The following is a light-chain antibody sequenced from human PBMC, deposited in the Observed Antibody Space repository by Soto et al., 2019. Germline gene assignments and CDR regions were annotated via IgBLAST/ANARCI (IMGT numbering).Light chain of an antibody. CDR1: SSDVDIYNR. V-gene: IGLV2-18*01. J-gene: IGLJ1*01. Sequence: QSALTQPPSVSGSPGQSVTISCTGTSSDVDIYNRVSWYQQPPGTAPRLMIYEVNNRPPGVPDRFSGSKSGNTASLIISGLQAEDEADYFCTLFTGSGTFVFGTGTKLTVL. CDR2: EVN. CDR3: TLFTGSGTFV.